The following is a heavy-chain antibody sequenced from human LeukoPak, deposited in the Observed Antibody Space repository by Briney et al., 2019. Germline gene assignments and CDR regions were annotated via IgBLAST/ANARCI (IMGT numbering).Heavy chain of an antibody. CDR2: INPNSGGT. J-gene: IGHJ3*02. V-gene: IGHV1-2*02. CDR3: ASIMITFGGAKGAFDI. Sequence: ASVKVSCKASGYTFTDYYMHWVRQAPGQGLEWMGWINPNSGGTNYAQKFQGRVTMTRDTSISTAYMELSRLRSDDTAVYYCASIMITFGGAKGAFDIWGQGTMVTVSS. CDR1: GYTFTDYY. D-gene: IGHD3-16*01.